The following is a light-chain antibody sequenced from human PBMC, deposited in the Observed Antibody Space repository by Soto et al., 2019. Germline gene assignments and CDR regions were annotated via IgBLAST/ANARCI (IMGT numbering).Light chain of an antibody. J-gene: IGKJ1*01. CDR2: GAS. Sequence: VLTQSPAPLSLSPGERATLSCRASQSVSSYLAWYKQKPGQAPRLLIYGASNRATGIPDRFRGSGSGTDFTLTISRLEPEEFAVYYCQQYGSSGTFGQGTKVDIK. V-gene: IGKV3-20*01. CDR1: QSVSSY. CDR3: QQYGSSGT.